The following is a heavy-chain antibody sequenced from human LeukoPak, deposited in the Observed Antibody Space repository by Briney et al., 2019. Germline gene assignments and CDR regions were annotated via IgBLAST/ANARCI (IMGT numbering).Heavy chain of an antibody. D-gene: IGHD6-13*01. J-gene: IGHJ4*02. CDR2: INHSGGT. CDR3: ARAPSGEVESAARGDYLDY. Sequence: SETLSLTCAVYGGSFIGYFWSWIRQPPGKGLEWIGEINHSGGTKYNPSLKSRVTISVDTSKNQFSLKMNSVTAADTTVYYCARAPSGEVESAARGDYLDYWGQGTLVTVSS. CDR1: GGSFIGYF. V-gene: IGHV4-34*01.